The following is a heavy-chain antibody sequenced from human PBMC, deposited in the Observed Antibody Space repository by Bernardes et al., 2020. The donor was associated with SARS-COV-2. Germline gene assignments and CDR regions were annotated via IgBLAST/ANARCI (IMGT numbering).Heavy chain of an antibody. CDR2: IYPGDSDT. D-gene: IGHD3-22*01. V-gene: IGHV5-51*01. CDR1: GYSITSYW. Sequence: GAYLQISCKGSGYSITSYWIGWVRPIPGKGLEWMGIIYPGDSDTRYSPSFQGQVTISADKSISTAYLQWSSLKASDTAMYYCARLPYDSSGYDYWGQGTLVTVSS. CDR3: ARLPYDSSGYDY. J-gene: IGHJ4*02.